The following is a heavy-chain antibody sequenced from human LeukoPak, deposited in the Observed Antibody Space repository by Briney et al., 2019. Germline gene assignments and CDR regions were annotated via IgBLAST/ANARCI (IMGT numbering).Heavy chain of an antibody. D-gene: IGHD3-10*01. V-gene: IGHV3-9*01. CDR1: GFTFDDYA. J-gene: IGHJ4*02. CDR3: AKDGRTGSYYRGFDY. Sequence: GGSLRLSCAASGFTFDDYAMHWVRQAPGKGLEWISGISWNSGSIAYADSVKGRFTISRDNAKNSLHLQMNSLRPEDTAVYYCAKDGRTGSYYRGFDYWGQGTLVTVSS. CDR2: ISWNSGSI.